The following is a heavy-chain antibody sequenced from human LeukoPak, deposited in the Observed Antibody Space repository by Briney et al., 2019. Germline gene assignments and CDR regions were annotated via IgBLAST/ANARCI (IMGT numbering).Heavy chain of an antibody. D-gene: IGHD1-26*01. Sequence: GGSLRLSCAASGFTFSSYSMNWVRQAPGKGLEWVSSISSSSSYIYYADSVKGRFTISRDNAKNSLYLQMNSLRAEDTAVYYCARDRGATLIAFDIWGQGTMVTVSS. V-gene: IGHV3-21*01. CDR3: ARDRGATLIAFDI. J-gene: IGHJ3*02. CDR2: ISSSSSYI. CDR1: GFTFSSYS.